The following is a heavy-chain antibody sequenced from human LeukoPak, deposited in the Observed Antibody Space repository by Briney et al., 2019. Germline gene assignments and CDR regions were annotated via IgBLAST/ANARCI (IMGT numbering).Heavy chain of an antibody. J-gene: IGHJ4*02. Sequence: SETLSLTCTVSGGSISSSSYYWSWIRQPPGRGLEWIGLIHYSGSTTYNPSLKSRVTISIDTSKNQFSLHLSSVTAADTAVYYCARDIREVGDSHYFDYWGQGALVTVTS. CDR2: IHYSGST. V-gene: IGHV4-61*01. CDR1: GGSISSSSYY. CDR3: ARDIREVGDSHYFDY. D-gene: IGHD1-26*01.